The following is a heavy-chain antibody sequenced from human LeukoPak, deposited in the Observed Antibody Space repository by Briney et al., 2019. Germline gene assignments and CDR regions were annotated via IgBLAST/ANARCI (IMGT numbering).Heavy chain of an antibody. J-gene: IGHJ4*02. CDR2: IYPGDSDT. V-gene: IGHV5-51*01. CDR1: GSSFATYW. Sequence: GASLQISCQASGSSFATYWIGWVRQVPGKGLEWMGIIYPGDSDTRYSPSFQGQVTISADKSISTAYLQWRSLKASDTAMYYCARQVVSSATPDYWGQGTLVTVSS. CDR3: ARQVVSSATPDY. D-gene: IGHD2-2*01.